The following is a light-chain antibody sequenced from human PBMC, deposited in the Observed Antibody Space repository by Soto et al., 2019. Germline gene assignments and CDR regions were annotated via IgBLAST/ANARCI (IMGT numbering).Light chain of an antibody. CDR3: QQYGSSPPHT. Sequence: EIVLTQSPGTLSLSPGERATLSCRASQSVRSTYLAWYQQRPGQAPRLLIYDASSRATVIPDRFSGSGSGTDFTLTISRLEPEDFAVYYCQQYGSSPPHTFGQGTKVEIK. J-gene: IGKJ2*01. CDR1: QSVRSTY. CDR2: DAS. V-gene: IGKV3-20*01.